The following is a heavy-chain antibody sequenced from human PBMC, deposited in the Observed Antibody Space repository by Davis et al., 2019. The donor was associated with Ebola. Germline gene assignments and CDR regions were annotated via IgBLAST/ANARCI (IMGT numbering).Heavy chain of an antibody. CDR3: ARHRGYCSGGSCYPHYYYGMDV. J-gene: IGHJ6*02. V-gene: IGHV4-59*08. CDR1: GFTFSDYY. CDR2: IYYSGST. D-gene: IGHD2-15*01. Sequence: MPGGSLRLSCAASGFTFSDYYMSWIRQPPGKGLEWIGYIYYSGSTNYNPSLKSRVTISVDTSKNQFSLKLSSVTAADTAVYYCARHRGYCSGGSCYPHYYYGMDVWGQGTTVTVSS.